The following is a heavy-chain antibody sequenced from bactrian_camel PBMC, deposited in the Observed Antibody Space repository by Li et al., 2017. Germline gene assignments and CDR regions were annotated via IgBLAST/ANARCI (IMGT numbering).Heavy chain of an antibody. J-gene: IGHJ4*01. V-gene: IGHV3-3*01. D-gene: IGHD4*01. CDR3: AAERFASVGSDPSFFRH. CDR2: FYRGGSKT. Sequence: HVQLVESGGGSAQAGGTLTLSCEVKGDAIINYSTGWFRQAPGKEREGVAAFYRGGSKTYFGDSVKGRFTISQDNAKDTVYLLMNNLKPEDTALYYCAAERFASVGSDPSFFRHRGQGTQVTVS. CDR1: GDAIINYS.